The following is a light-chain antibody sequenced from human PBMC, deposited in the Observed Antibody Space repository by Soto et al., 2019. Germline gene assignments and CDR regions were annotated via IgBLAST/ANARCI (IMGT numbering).Light chain of an antibody. Sequence: QPVLTQSPSASASLGASVKLTCTLSSGHSSYAIAWHQQQPEKGPRYLMKLNSDGSHSKGDGIPDRFSGSSSGAERYLTISSLRSEDEADYYCQTWGTGIRGVFGGGTKVTVL. J-gene: IGLJ2*01. V-gene: IGLV4-69*01. CDR3: QTWGTGIRGV. CDR1: SGHSSYA. CDR2: LNSDGSH.